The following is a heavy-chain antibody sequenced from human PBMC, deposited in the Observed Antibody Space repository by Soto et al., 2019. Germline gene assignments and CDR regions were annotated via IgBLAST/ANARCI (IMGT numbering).Heavy chain of an antibody. V-gene: IGHV4-30-2*01. CDR2: IYYGST. CDR1: GASISSGGYS. J-gene: IGHJ3*02. Sequence: LSLTCAVSGASISSGGYSWGWIRQPPGKGLEWIGYIYYGSTYYNPSLKSRVTKSVDRSKNQFSLKLSSVTAANTAVYYCARTPDIWGQGTMVT. CDR3: ARTPDI.